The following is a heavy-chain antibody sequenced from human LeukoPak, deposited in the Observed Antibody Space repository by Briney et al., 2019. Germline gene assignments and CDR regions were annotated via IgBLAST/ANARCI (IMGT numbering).Heavy chain of an antibody. J-gene: IGHJ6*03. CDR3: ASLLSIVGAIRGYYYYMDV. Sequence: SETLSLTCTVSGGSISTYYWSWIRQPAGKGLEWIGRIYTNGRTNYNPSLKSRVSMSVDTSKNQFSLKLSSVAAADTAVYYCASLLSIVGAIRGYYYYMDVWGKGTTVTVSS. D-gene: IGHD1-26*01. CDR2: IYTNGRT. V-gene: IGHV4-4*07. CDR1: GGSISTYY.